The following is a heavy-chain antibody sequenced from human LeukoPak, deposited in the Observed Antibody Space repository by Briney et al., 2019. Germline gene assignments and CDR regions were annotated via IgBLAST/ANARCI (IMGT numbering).Heavy chain of an antibody. CDR1: GGSISNYY. V-gene: IGHV4-59*01. Sequence: PSETLSLTCTVSGGSISNYYWSWIRQSPGKGLEWIGYIYYSGSTNYNPSLKSRVTISVDTSKNQFSLKLSSVTAADTAVYYCATSRGYFDLWGRGTLVTVSS. J-gene: IGHJ2*01. CDR2: IYYSGST. CDR3: ATSRGYFDL.